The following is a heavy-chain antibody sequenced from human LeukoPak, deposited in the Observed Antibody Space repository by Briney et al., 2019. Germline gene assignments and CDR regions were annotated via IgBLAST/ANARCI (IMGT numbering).Heavy chain of an antibody. J-gene: IGHJ4*02. Sequence: GGSLRLSCAASGFTFSSYSMNWVRQAPGKGLEWVSYISSSSSTIYYADSVKGRFTISRDNAKNSLYLQMNSLRAEDTAVYYCARDSSGYYSYYFDYWGQGTLVTVSS. CDR2: ISSSSSTI. V-gene: IGHV3-48*01. CDR3: ARDSSGYYSYYFDY. D-gene: IGHD3-22*01. CDR1: GFTFSSYS.